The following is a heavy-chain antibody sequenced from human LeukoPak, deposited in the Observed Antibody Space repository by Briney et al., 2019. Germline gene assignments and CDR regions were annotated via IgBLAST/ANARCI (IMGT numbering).Heavy chain of an antibody. CDR2: IHHLGNT. D-gene: IGHD2-21*01. J-gene: IGHJ4*02. CDR1: GVSLIGDNW. Sequence: SETLSLTCSVSGVSLIGDNWWTWVRQSPGKALEWIGEIHHLGNTNYNPSLKSRVSMSLDKSKNELSLRLISVIAADTAVYYCARQQLIEGTFDYWGQGTLVTVSS. V-gene: IGHV4-4*02. CDR3: ARQQLIEGTFDY.